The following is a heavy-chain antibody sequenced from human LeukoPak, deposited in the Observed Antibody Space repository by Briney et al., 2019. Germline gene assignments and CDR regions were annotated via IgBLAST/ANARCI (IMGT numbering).Heavy chain of an antibody. CDR1: GGSISSGGYY. Sequence: PSETLSLTCTVSGGSISSGGYYWSWIRQHPGKGLEWIGYIYYSGSTYYNPSLKSRVTISVDTSKNQFSLKLSSVTAADTAVYYCARVKQQPPHFDYWGQGTLVTVSS. V-gene: IGHV4-31*03. J-gene: IGHJ4*02. CDR2: IYYSGST. CDR3: ARVKQQPPHFDY. D-gene: IGHD6-13*01.